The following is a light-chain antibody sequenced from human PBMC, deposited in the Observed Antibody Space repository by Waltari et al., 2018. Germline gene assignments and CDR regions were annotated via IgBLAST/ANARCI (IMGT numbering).Light chain of an antibody. CDR2: AAS. V-gene: IGKV1-39*01. CDR3: QQSYTTPFT. CDR1: QSITSY. J-gene: IGKJ2*01. Sequence: DIQMTQSPSSLSASVGDRVTITCRASQSITSYLNWYQQKPGEAPKRLIYAASSLQSGVPSSFSGSGAGTDFSLTISGLQAEDFATYYCQQSYTTPFTFGQGTKLEIK.